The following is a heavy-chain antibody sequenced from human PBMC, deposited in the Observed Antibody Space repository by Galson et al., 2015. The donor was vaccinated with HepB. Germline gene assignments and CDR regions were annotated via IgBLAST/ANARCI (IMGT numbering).Heavy chain of an antibody. D-gene: IGHD2-15*01. CDR2: MHPKRGKP. Sequence: SVTVSRKASGYTFPNYDIHWVRQAAGQGLEWMGWMHPKRGKPGYKQKFQGRVNMTMNTSISTAYLELRSLTSDVTAVYSCTSAAQYCSGSLCYTIPDFWGQGTLVTVSS. CDR3: TSAAQYCSGSLCYTIPDF. CDR1: GYTFPNYD. J-gene: IGHJ4*02. V-gene: IGHV1-8*01.